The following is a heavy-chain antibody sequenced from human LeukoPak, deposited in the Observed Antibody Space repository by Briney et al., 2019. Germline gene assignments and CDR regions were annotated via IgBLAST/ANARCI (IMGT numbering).Heavy chain of an antibody. D-gene: IGHD3-22*01. CDR3: RGFRDYYDSSPDAFDI. J-gene: IGHJ3*02. Sequence: GRSLRLSCAASGFTFDDYAMHWVRQAPGKGLEWVSGISWNSGRVGYADSVKGRFTISRDNAKNSLYLQMNSLRAEDTALYYCRGFRDYYDSSPDAFDIWGQGTMVTVSS. CDR2: ISWNSGRV. V-gene: IGHV3-9*01. CDR1: GFTFDDYA.